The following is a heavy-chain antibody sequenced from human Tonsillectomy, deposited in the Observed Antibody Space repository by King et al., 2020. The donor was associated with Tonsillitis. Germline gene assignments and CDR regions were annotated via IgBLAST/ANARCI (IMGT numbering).Heavy chain of an antibody. V-gene: IGHV4-30-4*07. D-gene: IGHD4-17*01. CDR2: IYYSGSS. CDR1: GGSISSGGYS. Sequence: VQLQESGPGLVKPSQTLSLTCAVSGGSISSGGYSWSWIRQPPGKGLEWIGYIYYSGSSYYNPSLKSRVTISVDTSKNQFSLKLSSVTAADTAVYYCARALLHGDYGPSGFGYWGQGTLVTVSS. J-gene: IGHJ4*02. CDR3: ARALLHGDYGPSGFGY.